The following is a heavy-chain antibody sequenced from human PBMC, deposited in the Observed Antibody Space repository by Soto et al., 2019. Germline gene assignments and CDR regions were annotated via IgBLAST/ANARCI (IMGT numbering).Heavy chain of an antibody. CDR3: ASAYCGGDCSNYYYGMDV. Sequence: ASVKVSCKASGYAFTSYAMHWVRQAPGQRLEWMGWINAGNGNTKYSQKFQGRVTITRDTSASTAYMELSSLRSEDTAVYYCASAYCGGDCSNYYYGMDVWGQGTTVTVSS. V-gene: IGHV1-3*01. D-gene: IGHD2-21*02. CDR2: INAGNGNT. CDR1: GYAFTSYA. J-gene: IGHJ6*02.